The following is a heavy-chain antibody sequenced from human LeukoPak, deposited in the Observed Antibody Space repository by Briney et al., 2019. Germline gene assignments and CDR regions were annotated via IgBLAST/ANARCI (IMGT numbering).Heavy chain of an antibody. Sequence: GALRLSCAASGFTFSSYWMTWVRQAPGKGLEWVANIRQDGNEKYYVDSVEGRFTISRDNAKNSLYLQMNSLRAEDTAVFYCARDLTYYYDSSGYYYDAFDVWGQGTMVTVSS. V-gene: IGHV3-7*04. CDR3: ARDLTYYYDSSGYYYDAFDV. CDR1: GFTFSSYW. J-gene: IGHJ3*01. CDR2: IRQDGNEK. D-gene: IGHD3-22*01.